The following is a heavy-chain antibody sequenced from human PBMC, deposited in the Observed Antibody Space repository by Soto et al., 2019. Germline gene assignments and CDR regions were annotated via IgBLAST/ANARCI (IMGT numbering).Heavy chain of an antibody. J-gene: IGHJ4*02. Sequence: EVQLVESGGGLVQPGGSLRLSCAASGFTFGNYWMHWVRQAPGKGLVWVSRISDYGRINYADSVKDRFIISRDDARSELYLQLNDLRVEDTDTYYCARGGLEPFDHWGQGALVTVSS. D-gene: IGHD1-1*01. CDR1: GFTFGNYW. CDR2: ISDYGRI. V-gene: IGHV3-74*01. CDR3: ARGGLEPFDH.